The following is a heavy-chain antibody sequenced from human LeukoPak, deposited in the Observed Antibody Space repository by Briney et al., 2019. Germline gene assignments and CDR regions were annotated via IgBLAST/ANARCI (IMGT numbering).Heavy chain of an antibody. CDR1: GYTLTELS. D-gene: IGHD3-3*01. CDR3: ATGGRFLEWSFDY. J-gene: IGHJ4*02. V-gene: IGHV1-24*01. Sequence: ASVKVSCKVSGYTLTELSMHWVRQAPGKGLEWMGGFDPEDGETIYAQKFQGRVTMTEDTSTDTAYMELSSLRSEDTVVYYCATGGRFLEWSFDYWGQGTLVTVSS. CDR2: FDPEDGET.